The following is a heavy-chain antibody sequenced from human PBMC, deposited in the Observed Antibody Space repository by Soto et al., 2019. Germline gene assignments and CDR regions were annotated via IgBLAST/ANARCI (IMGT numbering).Heavy chain of an antibody. Sequence: QVQLVQSGAVMKKPGSSVKVSCQSSGGTFNTYAMNWVRQAPGQGPELMGDISPMFGAATYSTKFPGRVTTTADESTGTSYMQLSSLPSKETAISFCEREVKGNTPVCVSCGQGTVVTVS. J-gene: IGHJ5*01. V-gene: IGHV1-69*19. CDR3: EREVKGNTPVCVS. D-gene: IGHD3-16*01. CDR2: ISPMFGAA. CDR1: GGTFNTYA.